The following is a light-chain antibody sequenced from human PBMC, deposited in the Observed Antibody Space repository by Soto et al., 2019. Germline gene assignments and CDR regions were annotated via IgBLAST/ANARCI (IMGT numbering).Light chain of an antibody. J-gene: IGKJ2*01. Sequence: EIVMTQSPATLSVSPGERATLSCRASQSVSSNLAWYQQKPGQAPRLLIYGASTRATGIPARFSGSGSGTEFTLTISSLQSDDFAGYYCQQYNNWPRGYTFGQGTTLEIK. CDR3: QQYNNWPRGYT. CDR2: GAS. CDR1: QSVSSN. V-gene: IGKV3-15*01.